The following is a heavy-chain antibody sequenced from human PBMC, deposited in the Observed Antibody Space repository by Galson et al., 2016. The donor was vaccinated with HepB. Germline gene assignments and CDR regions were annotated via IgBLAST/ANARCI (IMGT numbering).Heavy chain of an antibody. CDR3: AKDQRGETGIAPPGAEDY. D-gene: IGHD6-13*01. CDR2: ISGSGGST. V-gene: IGHV3-23*01. CDR1: GFTFNSYA. J-gene: IGHJ4*02. Sequence: SLRLSCAASGFTFNSYAMNWVRQAPGKGLEWVSAISGSGGSTHYADSVKGRFTISRDNSRDALYLQMNSLRAEDTAVYYCAKDQRGETGIAPPGAEDYWGQGTQVTVSS.